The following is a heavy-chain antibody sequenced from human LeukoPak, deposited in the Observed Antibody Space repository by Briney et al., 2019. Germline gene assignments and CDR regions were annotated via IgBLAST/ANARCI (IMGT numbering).Heavy chain of an antibody. CDR1: GYTFTSYG. J-gene: IGHJ4*02. V-gene: IGHV1-18*01. D-gene: IGHD6-13*01. CDR3: ARDRGGYSRSNGDY. Sequence: ASVKVSCKASGYTFTSYGISWVRQAPGQGLEWMGWISAYNGNTNYAQELQGRVTMTTDTSTSTAYTELRSLRSDDTAVYYCARDRGGYSRSNGDYWGQGTLVTVSS. CDR2: ISAYNGNT.